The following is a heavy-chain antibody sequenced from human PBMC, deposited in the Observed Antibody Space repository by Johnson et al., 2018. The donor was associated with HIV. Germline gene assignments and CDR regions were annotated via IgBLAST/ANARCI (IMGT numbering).Heavy chain of an antibody. J-gene: IGHJ3*01. CDR1: GCTFSNYW. V-gene: IGHV3-30*03. Sequence: QVQLVESGGGLVQPGGSLRLSCAASGCTFSNYWMTWVRQAPGKGLEWVAVVSYDGSKKFYADSVKGRFTISRDNSKNTLFLQINSLRTEDTAVYYCATGVDDGFWGQGTMVTVSS. CDR2: VSYDGSKK. CDR3: ATGVDDGF.